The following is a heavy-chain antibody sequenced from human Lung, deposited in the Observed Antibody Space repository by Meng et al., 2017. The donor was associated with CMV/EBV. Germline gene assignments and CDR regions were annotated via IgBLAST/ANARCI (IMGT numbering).Heavy chain of an antibody. V-gene: IGHV3-7*01. Sequence: GESXKISCAASEFTFSNYWMSWVRQAPGKGLEWVANIREDGSEQHYADSVKGRFSITRDNAKNSLYLQMNSLRAEDTAVYYCARVKKAVHFDNWGQGTLVTVSS. CDR2: IREDGSEQ. CDR3: ARVKKAVHFDN. D-gene: IGHD6-6*01. J-gene: IGHJ4*02. CDR1: EFTFSNYW.